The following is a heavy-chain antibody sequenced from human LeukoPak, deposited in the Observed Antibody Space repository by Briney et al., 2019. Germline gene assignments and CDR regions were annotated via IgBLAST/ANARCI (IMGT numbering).Heavy chain of an antibody. Sequence: SETLSLACTVSGGSINSGSYYWSWIRQPAGKGLEWIGRIYTSGSTKYNPSLKSRVTISVDTSKNQFSLKLSSVTAADTAVYYCARLYYDSSGYYGRYYYYMDVWGKGTTVTVSS. V-gene: IGHV4-61*02. J-gene: IGHJ6*03. CDR2: IYTSGST. CDR3: ARLYYDSSGYYGRYYYYMDV. CDR1: GGSINSGSYY. D-gene: IGHD3-22*01.